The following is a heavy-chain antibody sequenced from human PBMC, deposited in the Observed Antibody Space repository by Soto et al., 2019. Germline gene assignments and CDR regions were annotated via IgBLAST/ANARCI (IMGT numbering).Heavy chain of an antibody. CDR3: ARGRERELLYCDY. D-gene: IGHD1-26*01. CDR1: GGSISSGGYY. CDR2: IYYSGST. J-gene: IGHJ4*02. Sequence: QVQLQESGPGLVKPSQTLSLTCTVSGGSISSGGYYWSWIRQHPGKGLAWIGYIYYSGSTYYNPSLKSRVTISVDTSKNQFSLKLSSVTAADTAVYYCARGRERELLYCDYWGQGTLVTVSS. V-gene: IGHV4-31*03.